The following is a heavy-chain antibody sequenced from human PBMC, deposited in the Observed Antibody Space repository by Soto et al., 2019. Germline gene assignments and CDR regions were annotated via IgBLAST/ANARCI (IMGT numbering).Heavy chain of an antibody. CDR2: IYYSGST. D-gene: IGHD4-4*01. CDR3: AAHSESDYYYYYMDV. Sequence: SETLSLTCTVSGGSISSHYWSWIRQPPGKGLEWIGYIYYSGSTNYNPSLKSRVTISVDTSKNQFSLKLSSVTAADTAVYYCAAHSESDYYYYYMDVWGKGTTVTV. CDR1: GGSISSHY. V-gene: IGHV4-59*08. J-gene: IGHJ6*03.